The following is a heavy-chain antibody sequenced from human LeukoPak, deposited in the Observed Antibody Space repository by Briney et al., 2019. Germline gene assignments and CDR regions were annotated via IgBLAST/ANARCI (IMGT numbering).Heavy chain of an antibody. Sequence: PETLSLTCTVSGGSFSSSSYYWGWIRQPPGKGLEWIGSIYYSGSTYYNPSLKSRVTISVDTSKNQFSLKLSSVTAADTAVYYCARTGYSSGWYPRSLGYWGQGTLVTVSS. V-gene: IGHV4-39*01. CDR1: GGSFSSSSYY. CDR2: IYYSGST. CDR3: ARTGYSSGWYPRSLGY. D-gene: IGHD6-19*01. J-gene: IGHJ4*02.